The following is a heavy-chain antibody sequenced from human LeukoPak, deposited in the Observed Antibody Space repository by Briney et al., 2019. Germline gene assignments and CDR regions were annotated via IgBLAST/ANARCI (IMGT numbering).Heavy chain of an antibody. CDR1: GYTFISYG. J-gene: IGHJ4*02. V-gene: IGHV1-18*01. Sequence: GASVKVSCKASGYTFISYGISWVRQAPGQGLEWMGWIRAYNGNTNYAQKFQGRVTMTTDTSTSTAYMELRSLRSDDTAVYYCARGEVGGSYGIAFDYWGQGTLVTVSS. CDR3: ARGEVGGSYGIAFDY. CDR2: IRAYNGNT. D-gene: IGHD1-26*01.